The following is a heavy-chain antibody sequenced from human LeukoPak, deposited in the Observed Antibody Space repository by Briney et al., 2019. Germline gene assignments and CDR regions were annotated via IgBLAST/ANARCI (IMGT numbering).Heavy chain of an antibody. CDR3: ARYEAAGTPVGY. Sequence: ASVEVSCKASGYTFTSYGITWVRQAPGQGLEWMGWISTYYGNTNYAQKLQGRVAMTTDTSTSTAYMELRSLRSDDTAVYYCARYEAAGTPVGYWGQGTLVTVSS. CDR2: ISTYYGNT. CDR1: GYTFTSYG. V-gene: IGHV1-18*01. D-gene: IGHD6-13*01. J-gene: IGHJ4*02.